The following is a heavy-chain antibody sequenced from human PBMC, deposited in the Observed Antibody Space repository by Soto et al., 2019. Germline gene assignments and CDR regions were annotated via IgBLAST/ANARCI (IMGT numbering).Heavy chain of an antibody. J-gene: IGHJ6*03. CDR3: ARDRDYYGDYAPPEKIDYYYYMDV. CDR1: GFTFSSYG. Sequence: GGSLRLSCAASGFTFSSYGMHWVRQAPGKGLEWVAVIWYDGSNKYYADSVKGRFTISRDNSKNTLYLQMNSLRAEDTAVYYCARDRDYYGDYAPPEKIDYYYYMDVWGKGTTVTVSS. V-gene: IGHV3-33*01. D-gene: IGHD4-17*01. CDR2: IWYDGSNK.